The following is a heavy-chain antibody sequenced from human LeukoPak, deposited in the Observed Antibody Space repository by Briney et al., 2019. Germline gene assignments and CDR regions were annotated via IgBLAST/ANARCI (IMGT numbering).Heavy chain of an antibody. D-gene: IGHD4-17*01. CDR3: ARGRGQATTMAFDI. J-gene: IGHJ3*02. V-gene: IGHV4-30-4*08. CDR2: IYYSGST. CDR1: GGSISSGDYY. Sequence: PSQTLSLTCTVSGGSISSGDYYWSWIRQPPGKGLEWIGYIYYSGSTYYNPSLKSRVTISVDTSKNQFSLKPSSVTAADTAVFYCARGRGQATTMAFDIWGQGTMVTVSS.